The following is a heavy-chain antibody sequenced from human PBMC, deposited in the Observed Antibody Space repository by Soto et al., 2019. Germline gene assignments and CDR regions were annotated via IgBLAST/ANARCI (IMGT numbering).Heavy chain of an antibody. V-gene: IGHV3-74*01. D-gene: IGHD2-21*01. CDR1: GFAFSSNW. CDR3: ASDGEGF. CDR2: INTDGSAT. J-gene: IGHJ4*02. Sequence: GGSLRLSCAASGFAFSSNWMHWVRRVPGRGLVWVARINTDGSATNYVDSVKGRFTVSRDNAKNTLYLQMNSLRVEDTAVYYCASDGEGFWGQGTLVTVSS.